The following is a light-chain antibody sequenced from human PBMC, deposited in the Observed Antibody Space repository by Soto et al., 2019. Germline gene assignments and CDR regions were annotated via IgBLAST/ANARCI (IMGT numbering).Light chain of an antibody. CDR1: QSVSSSY. CDR2: DAS. Sequence: EIVLTQSPGTLSLSPGERATLSCRASQSVSSSYLAWYQQKPGQAPRLLIYDASNRATGIPAKFSGSGSGTDFTLAISSLEPEDFAVYYCQQRNNWPSFGQGTRLEI. J-gene: IGKJ5*01. CDR3: QQRNNWPS. V-gene: IGKV3D-20*02.